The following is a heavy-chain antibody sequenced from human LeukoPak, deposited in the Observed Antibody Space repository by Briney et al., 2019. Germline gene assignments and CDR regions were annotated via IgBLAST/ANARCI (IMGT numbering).Heavy chain of an antibody. Sequence: GGSLRLSCAASGFTFSSYSVNWVRQAPGKGLEWVSYISNSSSTIYYADSVKGRFTISRDDAKNSLYLQMNSRRAEDTAVYYCARNTTGTTAYYYMDVWGKGTTVTVSS. CDR3: ARNTTGTTAYYYMDV. CDR1: GFTFSSYS. D-gene: IGHD1-1*01. CDR2: ISNSSSTI. V-gene: IGHV3-48*04. J-gene: IGHJ6*03.